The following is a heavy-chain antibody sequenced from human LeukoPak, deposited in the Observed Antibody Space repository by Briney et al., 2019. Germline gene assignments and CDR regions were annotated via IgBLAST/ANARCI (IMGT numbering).Heavy chain of an antibody. J-gene: IGHJ6*03. D-gene: IGHD1-26*01. CDR1: GFTFDKAW. CDR3: AKDYSWELLGYYYYYYMDV. Sequence: GGSLRLSCAASGFTFDKAWMTWVRQAPGKGLEWVAFIRYDGSNKYYADSVKGRFTISRDNSKNTLYLQMNSLRAEDTAVYYCAKDYSWELLGYYYYYYMDVWGKGTTVTVSS. V-gene: IGHV3-30*02. CDR2: IRYDGSNK.